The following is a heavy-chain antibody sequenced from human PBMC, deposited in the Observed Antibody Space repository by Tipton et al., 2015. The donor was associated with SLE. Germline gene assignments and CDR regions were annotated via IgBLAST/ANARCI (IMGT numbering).Heavy chain of an antibody. J-gene: IGHJ4*02. CDR1: GGSISSYY. V-gene: IGHV4-59*12. D-gene: IGHD3-3*01. CDR2: IYHSGST. CDR3: ARGYYDFGSGPYFDY. Sequence: TLSLTCTVSGGSISSYYWSWIRQPPGKGLEWIGYIYHSGSTYYNPSLKSRVTISVDRSKNQFSLKLSSVTAADTAVYYCARGYYDFGSGPYFDYWGQGTLVTVSS.